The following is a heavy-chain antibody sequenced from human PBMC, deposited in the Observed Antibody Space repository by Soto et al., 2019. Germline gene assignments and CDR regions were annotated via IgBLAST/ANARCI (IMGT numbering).Heavy chain of an antibody. D-gene: IGHD3-3*01. CDR1: GGTFSSYA. J-gene: IGHJ4*02. V-gene: IGHV1-69*13. Sequence: ASVKVSCKASGGTFSSYAISWVRQAPGQGLEWMGGIIPIFGTANYAQKFQGRVTITADESTSTAYMELSSLRSEDTAVYYCARELRTITIFGVVIPTGYFDYWGQGTLVTVPQ. CDR3: ARELRTITIFGVVIPTGYFDY. CDR2: IIPIFGTA.